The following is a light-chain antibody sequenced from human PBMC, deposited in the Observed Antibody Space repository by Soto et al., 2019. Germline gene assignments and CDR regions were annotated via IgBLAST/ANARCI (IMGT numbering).Light chain of an antibody. CDR2: AAS. J-gene: IGKJ5*01. CDR1: QGISSY. CDR3: QQLNSYPLT. Sequence: DIQLTQSPSFLSASVGNRVTITCRASQGISSYLAWYQQKPGKAPKLLIYAASTLQSGVPSRFSGSGSGTEFTLTISSLQPEDFATNYCQQLNSYPLTFGQGTRLEI. V-gene: IGKV1-9*01.